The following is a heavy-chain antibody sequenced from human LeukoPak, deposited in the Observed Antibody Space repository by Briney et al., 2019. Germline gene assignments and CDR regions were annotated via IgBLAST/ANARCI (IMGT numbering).Heavy chain of an antibody. CDR2: IYYSGST. CDR3: ARGVVRWAVAADY. V-gene: IGHV4-59*01. D-gene: IGHD6-19*01. J-gene: IGHJ4*02. CDR1: GGSISSYY. Sequence: SETLSLTCTVSGGSISSYYWSWIRQPPGKGLEWLGYIYYSGSTNYNPSLKSRVTISVDTSKNQFSLKLSSVTAADTAVYYCARGVVRWAVAADYWGQGTLVTVSS.